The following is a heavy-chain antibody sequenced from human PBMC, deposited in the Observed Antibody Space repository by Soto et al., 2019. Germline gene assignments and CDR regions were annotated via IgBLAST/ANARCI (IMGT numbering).Heavy chain of an antibody. CDR1: GFTFSSYR. J-gene: IGHJ3*02. CDR2: ISSGSSTI. CDR3: ARDGVSGGLDAFNI. Sequence: GGSLRLSCAASGFTFSSYRMNWVRQAPGKGLEWVLYISSGSSTIYYADSVKGRFTISRDNAKNSLFLQMNSLRDEDTAMYYCARDGVSGGLDAFNIWGQGTRVTVS. D-gene: IGHD3-10*01. V-gene: IGHV3-48*02.